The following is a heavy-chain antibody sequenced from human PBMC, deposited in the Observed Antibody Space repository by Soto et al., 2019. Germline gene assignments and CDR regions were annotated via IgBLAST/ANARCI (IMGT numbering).Heavy chain of an antibody. Sequence: ASVKVSCKASGFTFTSSAVQWVRQARGQRLEWIGWIVVGSGNTSYAQKFQERVTITRDMSTSTAYMELSSLRSEDTAVYYCARFPWFGESPMDVWGQGTTVTVSS. CDR2: IVVGSGNT. CDR3: ARFPWFGESPMDV. D-gene: IGHD3-10*01. V-gene: IGHV1-58*01. J-gene: IGHJ6*02. CDR1: GFTFTSSA.